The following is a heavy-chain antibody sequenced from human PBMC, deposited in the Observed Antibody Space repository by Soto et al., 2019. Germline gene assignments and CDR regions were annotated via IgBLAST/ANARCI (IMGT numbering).Heavy chain of an antibody. CDR2: IIPIFGTA. D-gene: IGHD2-2*01. J-gene: IGHJ6*02. V-gene: IGHV1-69*13. Sequence: SVKVSCKASGGTFSSYAISWVRQAPGQGLEWMGGIIPIFGTANYAQKFQGRVTITADESTSTAYMELSSLRSEDTAVYYCAREDCSSTSCYVSYYYYGMDVWGQGTTVTVSS. CDR3: AREDCSSTSCYVSYYYYGMDV. CDR1: GGTFSSYA.